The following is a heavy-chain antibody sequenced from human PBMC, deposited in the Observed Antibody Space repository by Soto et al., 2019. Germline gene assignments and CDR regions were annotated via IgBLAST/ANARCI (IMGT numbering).Heavy chain of an antibody. CDR3: ARESSSSWLNWFDP. CDR1: GGSISSGDYY. CDR2: IYYSGST. J-gene: IGHJ5*02. V-gene: IGHV4-30-4*01. D-gene: IGHD6-13*01. Sequence: SETLSLTYTVSGGSISSGDYYWSLIRQPPRKGLEWIGYIYYSGSTYYNPSLKSRVTISVDTSKNQFSLKLSSVTAADTAVYYCARESSSSWLNWFDPWGQGTLVTVSS.